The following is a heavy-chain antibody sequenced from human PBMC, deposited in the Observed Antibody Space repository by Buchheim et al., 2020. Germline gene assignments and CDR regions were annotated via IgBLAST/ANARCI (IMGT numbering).Heavy chain of an antibody. D-gene: IGHD3-22*01. Sequence: QVQLQESGPGLVKPSQTLSLTCTVSGASFSSGSYYWSWIRQHPGKGLEWIGYIYNSGYTYYNPSLESRVTISIDRSKNQFSLKLSSVTAADTAVYYCARDNLHYYDSSGYFDLWGRGTL. CDR3: ARDNLHYYDSSGYFDL. CDR1: GASFSSGSYY. V-gene: IGHV4-31*03. J-gene: IGHJ2*01. CDR2: IYNSGYT.